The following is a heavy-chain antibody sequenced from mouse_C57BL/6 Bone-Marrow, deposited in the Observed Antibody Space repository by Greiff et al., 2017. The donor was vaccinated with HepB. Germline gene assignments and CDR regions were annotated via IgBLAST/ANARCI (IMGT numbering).Heavy chain of an antibody. CDR1: GYSITSDY. V-gene: IGHV3-8*01. Sequence: EVKLMESGPGLAKPSQTLSLTCSVTGYSITSDYWNWIRKFPGNKLEYMGYISYSGSTYYNPSLKSRISITRDTSKNQYYLQLNSVTTEDTATYYCARSEKSGGWYFDVGGTGTTVTVSS. CDR3: ARSEKSGGWYFDV. J-gene: IGHJ1*03. CDR2: ISYSGST. D-gene: IGHD1-1*02.